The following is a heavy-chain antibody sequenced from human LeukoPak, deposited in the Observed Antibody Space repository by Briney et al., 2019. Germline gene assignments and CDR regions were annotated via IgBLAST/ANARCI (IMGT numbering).Heavy chain of an antibody. CDR3: TRLAGDEYFDISRGPD. D-gene: IGHD3-9*01. CDR1: GFTFSGSA. Sequence: GGSLKLSCAASGFTFSGSAMHWVRQASGQGREWVGRIRSKANSYATAYAASVKGRFTISRDDSKNTAFLQMNSLKSEDTAVYYCTRLAGDEYFDISRGPDWGQGTLVTVSS. CDR2: IRSKANSYAT. J-gene: IGHJ4*02. V-gene: IGHV3-73*01.